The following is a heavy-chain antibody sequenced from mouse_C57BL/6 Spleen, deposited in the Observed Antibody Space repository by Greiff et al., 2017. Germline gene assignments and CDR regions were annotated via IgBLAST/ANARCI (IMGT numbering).Heavy chain of an antibody. Sequence: VKLQQSGAELVKPGASVKLSCTASGFNIKDYYMHWVKQRTEQGLEWIGRIGPEDGENKYAPEFQGKGTITADTSSNTAYLQLISLTYEDNAVYYCSRSEDGYGYYVGYWGQGTTLTVSS. D-gene: IGHD2-2*01. V-gene: IGHV14-2*01. CDR1: GFNIKDYY. CDR2: IGPEDGEN. J-gene: IGHJ2*01. CDR3: SRSEDGYGYYVGY.